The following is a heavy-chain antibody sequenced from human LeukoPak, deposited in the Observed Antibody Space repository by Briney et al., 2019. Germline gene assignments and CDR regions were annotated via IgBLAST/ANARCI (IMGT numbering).Heavy chain of an antibody. CDR3: ASGASPFDSSGYYFDY. J-gene: IGHJ4*02. Sequence: GESLKISCKGSGYSFTSYRIGWVRQMPGKGLEWMGIIYPGDSDTRYSPSFQGQVTISADKSISTAYLQWSSLKASDTAMYYCASGASPFDSSGYYFDYWGQGTLVTVSS. CDR2: IYPGDSDT. CDR1: GYSFTSYR. V-gene: IGHV5-51*01. D-gene: IGHD3-22*01.